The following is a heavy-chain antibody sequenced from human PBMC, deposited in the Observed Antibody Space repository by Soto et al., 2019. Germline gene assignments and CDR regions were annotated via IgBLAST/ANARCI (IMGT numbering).Heavy chain of an antibody. D-gene: IGHD3-16*02. CDR2: INHSGST. CDR1: GGSFSGYY. J-gene: IGHJ1*01. CDR3: ARAKLSLPPSEYFQH. V-gene: IGHV4-34*01. Sequence: SETLSLTCAVYGGSFSGYYWSWIRQPPGKGLEWIGEINHSGSTNYNPSLKSRVTISVDTSKNQFSLKLSSVTAADTAVYYCARAKLSLPPSEYFQHWGQGTLVTVSS.